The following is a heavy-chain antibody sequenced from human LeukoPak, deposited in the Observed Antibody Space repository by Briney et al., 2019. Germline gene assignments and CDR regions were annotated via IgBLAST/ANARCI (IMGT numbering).Heavy chain of an antibody. D-gene: IGHD2-2*01. J-gene: IGHJ4*02. CDR2: IISSSRYI. Sequence: GGSLRLSCAASGFTFSSYSMNWVRQAPGKGLEWVSSIISSSRYIYYADSVKGRFTISRDNAKNSLYLQMNSLRAEDTDVYYCAREWEYCSSTSCYGTFDYWGQGTLVTVSS. CDR1: GFTFSSYS. V-gene: IGHV3-21*01. CDR3: AREWEYCSSTSCYGTFDY.